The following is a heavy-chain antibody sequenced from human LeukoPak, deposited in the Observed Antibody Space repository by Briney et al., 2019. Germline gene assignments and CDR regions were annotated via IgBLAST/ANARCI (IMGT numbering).Heavy chain of an antibody. CDR1: GFTFSSYG. Sequence: GGSLRLSCAASGFTFSSYGMHWVRQAPGKGLDWVAFIHHDGSNKYYADSVRGRFTISRDNSKNTLYLQMNSLRAEDTAVYYCARDAWGTKFDPWGQGTLVTVSS. CDR3: ARDAWGTKFDP. D-gene: IGHD1-1*01. CDR2: IHHDGSNK. J-gene: IGHJ5*02. V-gene: IGHV3-30*02.